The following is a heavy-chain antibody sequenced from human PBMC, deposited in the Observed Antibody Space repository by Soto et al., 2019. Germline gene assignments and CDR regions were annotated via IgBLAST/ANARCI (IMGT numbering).Heavy chain of an antibody. D-gene: IGHD2-2*01. J-gene: IGHJ6*02. CDR1: GGTFSSYA. Sequence: ASVKVSSRASGGTFSSYAIGWVRRAPGQGLEGMGGIIPIFGTANYAKKFHGRDTMTADEPTSTAYMEPSNLRSEDTAVYYCARAGCSSTSCPYNYGMDVWGQGTTVTVSS. CDR2: IIPIFGTA. CDR3: ARAGCSSTSCPYNYGMDV. V-gene: IGHV1-69*13.